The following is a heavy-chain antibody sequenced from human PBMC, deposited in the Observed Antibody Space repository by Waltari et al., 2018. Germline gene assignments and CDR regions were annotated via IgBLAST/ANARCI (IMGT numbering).Heavy chain of an antibody. Sequence: QLQLQESGPGLVKPSETLSLTCTVSGGSIGSGTYSWGWIRQPPGKGLEYIAHIYDSGSTHYHPSLRSRAAISVDPSKNQFSLMLTSVNVADTAVYFCVRLLRGATGFWGQGTLVTVSS. CDR2: IYDSGST. CDR3: VRLLRGATGF. CDR1: GGSIGSGTYS. V-gene: IGHV4-39*01. D-gene: IGHD1-26*01. J-gene: IGHJ4*02.